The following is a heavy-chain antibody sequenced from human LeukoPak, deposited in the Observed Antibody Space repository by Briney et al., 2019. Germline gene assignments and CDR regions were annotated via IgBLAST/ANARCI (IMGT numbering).Heavy chain of an antibody. CDR3: ARRPIVGSGWYGGWFDP. D-gene: IGHD6-19*01. V-gene: IGHV4-59*08. Sequence: NSSETLSLTCKVSGGSISSDYWTWIRQSPGKGLEWIGYIYYSGSTNYNPSLKSRVTISVDTSKNQFSLKLSSVTAADTAVYYCARRPIVGSGWYGGWFDPWGQGTLVTVSS. J-gene: IGHJ5*02. CDR2: IYYSGST. CDR1: GGSISSDY.